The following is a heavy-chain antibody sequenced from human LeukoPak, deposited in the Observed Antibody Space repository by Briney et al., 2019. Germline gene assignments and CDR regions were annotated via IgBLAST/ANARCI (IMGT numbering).Heavy chain of an antibody. CDR2: IYYSGSS. CDR1: GGSISGHY. V-gene: IGHV4-59*08. D-gene: IGHD5-18*01. CDR3: ARLGAAQLDFDY. Sequence: SETLSLTCTVSGGSISGHYWSWIRQPPGKGLEWIGYIYYSGSSNYNPPLKSRVTISVDTSKNQFSLKLSSVTAADTAVYYCARLGAAQLDFDYWGQGTLVTVSS. J-gene: IGHJ4*02.